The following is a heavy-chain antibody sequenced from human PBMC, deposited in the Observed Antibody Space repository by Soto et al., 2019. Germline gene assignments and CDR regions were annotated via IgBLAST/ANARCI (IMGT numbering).Heavy chain of an antibody. J-gene: IGHJ6*02. Sequence: ASVKVSCKAFGYTFTGYYMHWVRQAPGQGLEWMGWINPNSGGTNYAQKFQGRVTMTRDTSISTAYMELSRLRSDDTAVYYCARGEMVRGVMGDYYGMDVWGQGTTVTVSS. CDR2: INPNSGGT. CDR3: ARGEMVRGVMGDYYGMDV. V-gene: IGHV1-2*02. D-gene: IGHD3-10*01. CDR1: GYTFTGYY.